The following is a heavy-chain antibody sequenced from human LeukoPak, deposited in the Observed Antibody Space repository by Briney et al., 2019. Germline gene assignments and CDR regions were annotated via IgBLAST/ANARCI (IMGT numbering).Heavy chain of an antibody. CDR1: GFTFSNYD. D-gene: IGHD5-12*01. V-gene: IGHV3-13*04. J-gene: IGHJ2*01. CDR3: TRGASVNGGYDSWYFDL. Sequence: QAGGSLRLSCAASGFTFSNYDMHWVRQPTGKGLEWISAIGTAGDTYYPGSVKGRFTISRENAKNSLFLQMNSLRPGDTAVYYCTRGASVNGGYDSWYFDLWGRGTLVTVSS. CDR2: IGTAGDT.